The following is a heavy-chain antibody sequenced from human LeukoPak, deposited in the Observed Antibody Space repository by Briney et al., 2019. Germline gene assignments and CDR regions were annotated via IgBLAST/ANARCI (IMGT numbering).Heavy chain of an antibody. V-gene: IGHV1-18*01. J-gene: IGHJ3*01. D-gene: IGHD3-22*01. CDR3: ARLRNLDEGGFYPDGFEF. CDR1: GYTFTIYG. Sequence: ASVKVSCKASGYTFTIYGISWVRQAPGQGLEWMGWISPYSGKTNYAQNLQGRVTMTTDTSTSTVYMELRSLRSDDTAVYYCARLRNLDEGGFYPDGFEFWGQGTMVTVSS. CDR2: ISPYSGKT.